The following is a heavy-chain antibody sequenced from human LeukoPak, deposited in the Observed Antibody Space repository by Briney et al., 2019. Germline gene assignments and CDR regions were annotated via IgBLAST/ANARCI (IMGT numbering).Heavy chain of an antibody. CDR2: IIPIFGTA. V-gene: IGHV1-69*13. J-gene: IGHJ6*03. CDR1: GGTFSSYA. Sequence: SVKVSCKASGGTFSSYAISWVRQAPGQGLEWMGGIIPIFGTANYAQKFQGRVTITADESTSTAYMELSSLRSEDTAVYYCARDSGQYCSSTSCYRGGGYYYYMDVWGKGTTVTVSS. D-gene: IGHD2-2*02. CDR3: ARDSGQYCSSTSCYRGGGYYYYMDV.